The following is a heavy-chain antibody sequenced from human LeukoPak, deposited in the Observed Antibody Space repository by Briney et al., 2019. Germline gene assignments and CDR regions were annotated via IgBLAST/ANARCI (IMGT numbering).Heavy chain of an antibody. D-gene: IGHD3-22*01. J-gene: IGHJ4*02. V-gene: IGHV1-46*01. CDR2: IDPSGGST. CDR1: GYTFTSYY. CDR3: ARDDSSGYYYHY. Sequence: GASVKVSCKASGYTFTSYYMHWVRQAPGQGLEWMGIIDPSGGSTSYAQKFQGRVTMTRDTSTSTVYMELSSLRSEDTAVYYCARDDSSGYYYHYWGQGTLVTVSS.